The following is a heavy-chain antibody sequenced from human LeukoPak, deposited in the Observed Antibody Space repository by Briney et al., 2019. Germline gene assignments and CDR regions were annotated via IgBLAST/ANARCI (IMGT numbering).Heavy chain of an antibody. Sequence: SETLSLTCTVSGGSISSSSYYWGWIRQPPGKGLEWIGSIYHSGSTYYNPSLKSRVTIAVETSKNQFSLKLSSVTAADTAVYYCARLGVWSLTGYDYWGQGTLVTVSS. CDR3: ARLGVWSLTGYDY. J-gene: IGHJ4*02. V-gene: IGHV4-39*07. CDR1: GGSISSSSYY. D-gene: IGHD3-9*01. CDR2: IYHSGST.